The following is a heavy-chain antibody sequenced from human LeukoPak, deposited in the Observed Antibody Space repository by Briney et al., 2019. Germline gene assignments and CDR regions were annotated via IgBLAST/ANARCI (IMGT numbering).Heavy chain of an antibody. CDR3: ARTGYNYGTPLNY. CDR1: GFTINSCA. CDR2: MSGSAGNT. V-gene: IGHV3-23*01. J-gene: IGHJ4*02. D-gene: IGHD5-18*01. Sequence: GGSLRLSCAVSGFTINSCAMSWVRQAPGKGLEWVSAMSGSAGNTYYADSVRGRITISRDSSKNMLYLEMNSLRAEDTAVYYCARTGYNYGTPLNYWGQGPLVTVSS.